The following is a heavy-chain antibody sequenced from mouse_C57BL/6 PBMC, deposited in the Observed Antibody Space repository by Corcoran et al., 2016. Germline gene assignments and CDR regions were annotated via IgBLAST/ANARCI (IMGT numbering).Heavy chain of an antibody. J-gene: IGHJ4*01. CDR2: INTYSGVP. D-gene: IGHD1-1*01. CDR3: ARKTTVVEDYAMDY. V-gene: IGHV9-3*01. CDR1: GYTFTTYG. Sequence: QIQLVQSGPELKKPGETVKISCKASGYTFTTYGMSWVKQAPGKGLKWLGWINTYSGVPTYADDFKGRFAFSLETSASTAYLQINNLKNEDTATYCCARKTTVVEDYAMDYCGQGTSVTVSS.